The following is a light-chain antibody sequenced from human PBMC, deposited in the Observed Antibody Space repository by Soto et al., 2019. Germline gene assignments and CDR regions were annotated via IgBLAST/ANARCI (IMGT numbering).Light chain of an antibody. CDR3: AAWDARLSAWL. V-gene: IGLV1-47*02. CDR1: SSNIGSDY. CDR2: TND. J-gene: IGLJ3*02. Sequence: QSVLTQPPSASGTPGQRVTISCSGSSSNIGSDYVYWYQQLPGTAPKLLIYTNDQRPSGVPDRFSGSKSGTSASLATSGLRSEDEADYWCAAWDARLSAWLFGGGTKLTVL.